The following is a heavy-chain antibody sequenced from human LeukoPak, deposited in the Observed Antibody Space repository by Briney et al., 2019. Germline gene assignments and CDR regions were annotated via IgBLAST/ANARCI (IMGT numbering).Heavy chain of an antibody. CDR3: ARYGANYVWFDP. D-gene: IGHD4/OR15-4a*01. CDR1: GGSISSGDYY. V-gene: IGHV4-30-4*01. CDR2: IYYSGST. J-gene: IGHJ5*02. Sequence: SETLSLTCTVSGGSISSGDYYWSWIRQPPGKGLEWIGYIYYSGSTYYHPSLKSRVTISVDTSKNQFSLKLSSVTAADTAVYYCARYGANYVWFDPWGQGTLVTVSS.